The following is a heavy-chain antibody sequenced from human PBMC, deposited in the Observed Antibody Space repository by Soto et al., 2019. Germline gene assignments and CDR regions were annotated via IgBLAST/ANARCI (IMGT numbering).Heavy chain of an antibody. V-gene: IGHV4-34*01. Sequence: SETLSLTCAVYGGSFSGYYWSWIRQPPGKGLEWIGEINHSGSTNYNPSLKSRVTISVDTSKNQFSLKLSSVTAADTAVYYCARGGATRGDDILIGYGDYYYMDVWGKGNTVTISS. CDR3: ARGGATRGDDILIGYGDYYYMDV. D-gene: IGHD3-9*01. CDR1: GGSFSGYY. CDR2: INHSGST. J-gene: IGHJ6*03.